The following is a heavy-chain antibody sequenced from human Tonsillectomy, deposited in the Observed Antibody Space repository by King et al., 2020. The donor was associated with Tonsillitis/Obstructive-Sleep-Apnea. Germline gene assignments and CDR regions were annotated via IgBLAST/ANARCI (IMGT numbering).Heavy chain of an antibody. CDR2: ISYSEST. Sequence: QLQESGPGLVKPSETLSLSCTVSGGSISNYYWSWLRQPPGKGLEWIGYISYSESTNYNPSPKSRVTISVETSKNQLSLKLRSVTAADTAVYYCARDRYSYGQYYGMDVWGQGTTVTVSS. CDR1: GGSISNYY. D-gene: IGHD5-18*01. V-gene: IGHV4-59*12. CDR3: ARDRYSYGQYYGMDV. J-gene: IGHJ6*02.